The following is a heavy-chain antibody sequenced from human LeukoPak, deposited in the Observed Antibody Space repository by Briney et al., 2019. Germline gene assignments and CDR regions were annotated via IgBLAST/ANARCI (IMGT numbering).Heavy chain of an antibody. V-gene: IGHV3-30-3*01. CDR3: ARDRQVGYSYGDAFDI. Sequence: GGSLRLSCAASGXTFSSYAMHWVRQAPGKGLEWVAVISYDGSNKYYADSVKGRFTISRDNSKNTLYLQMNSLRAEDTAVYYCARDRQVGYSYGDAFDIWGQGTMVTVSS. D-gene: IGHD5-18*01. CDR2: ISYDGSNK. J-gene: IGHJ3*02. CDR1: GXTFSSYA.